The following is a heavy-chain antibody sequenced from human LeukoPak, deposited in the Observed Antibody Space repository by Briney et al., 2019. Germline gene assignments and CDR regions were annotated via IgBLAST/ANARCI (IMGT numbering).Heavy chain of an antibody. Sequence: GGSLRLSCAASGFTFTNYWINWVRQAPGKGLEWVANINQDGSEEHYVDSVKGRFTISRDNARNSLYLQMNSLRAEDTALYYCARGAFGALDIWGQGTMVSVSS. CDR3: ARGAFGALDI. CDR1: GFTFTNYW. D-gene: IGHD3-10*01. V-gene: IGHV3-7*01. CDR2: INQDGSEE. J-gene: IGHJ3*02.